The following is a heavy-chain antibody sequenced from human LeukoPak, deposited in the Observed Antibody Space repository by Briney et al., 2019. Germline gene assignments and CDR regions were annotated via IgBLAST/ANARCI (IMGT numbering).Heavy chain of an antibody. CDR3: ATSSSWYVPGFDY. V-gene: IGHV1-2*02. Sequence: ASVKVSCKASGYTFTGYYMHWVRQAPGQGLGWMGWINPNSGGTNYAQKFQGRVTMTRDTSISTAYMELSRLRSDDTAVYYCATSSSWYVPGFDYWGQGTLVTVSS. D-gene: IGHD6-13*01. J-gene: IGHJ4*02. CDR2: INPNSGGT. CDR1: GYTFTGYY.